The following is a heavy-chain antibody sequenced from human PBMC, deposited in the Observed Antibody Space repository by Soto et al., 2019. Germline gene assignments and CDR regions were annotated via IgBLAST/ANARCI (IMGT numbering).Heavy chain of an antibody. J-gene: IGHJ4*02. CDR2: VADTGTT. Sequence: QVQLQESGPGLVKPSGTISLTCVVSSGSISSGTWWSWVRQPPGKGLEWIGQVADTGTTIYNPPLRSRVTFSIDKSTSQFSLRLSAVTPADTALYYCVRLGGVCFDTWGQGTLVTVSA. D-gene: IGHD2-8*02. CDR3: VRLGGVCFDT. CDR1: SGSISSGTW. V-gene: IGHV4-4*02.